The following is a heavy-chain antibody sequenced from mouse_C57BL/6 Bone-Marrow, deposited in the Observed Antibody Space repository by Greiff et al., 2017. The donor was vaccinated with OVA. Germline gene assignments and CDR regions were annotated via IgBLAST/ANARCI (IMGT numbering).Heavy chain of an antibody. Sequence: VQLQQSGAELVRPGASVKLSCTASGFNIKDDYMHWVKQRPEQGLECIGWIDPENGDTEYASKFQGTATITADTSSNTAYLQLSSLTSEDTAVYYCTTGYYGSSYGFAYWGQGTLVTVSA. J-gene: IGHJ3*01. CDR1: GFNIKDDY. CDR2: IDPENGDT. D-gene: IGHD1-1*01. V-gene: IGHV14-4*01. CDR3: TTGYYGSSYGFAY.